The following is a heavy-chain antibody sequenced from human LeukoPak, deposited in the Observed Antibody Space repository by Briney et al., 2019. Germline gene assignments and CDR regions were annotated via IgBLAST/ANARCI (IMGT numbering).Heavy chain of an antibody. D-gene: IGHD1-7*01. J-gene: IGHJ6*03. V-gene: IGHV3-49*03. CDR1: GFTLGDYA. CDR3: TRENLELRLGYYYYYMDV. Sequence: GGPLRLSCTASGFTLGDYAMSLFRQAPGKGLEGVGFIRCKAYGGTTEYAASVKGRFTISRDDSKNIAYLQMNSLKTDDTAVYYCTRENLELRLGYYYYYMDVWGKGTTVTVSS. CDR2: IRCKAYGGTT.